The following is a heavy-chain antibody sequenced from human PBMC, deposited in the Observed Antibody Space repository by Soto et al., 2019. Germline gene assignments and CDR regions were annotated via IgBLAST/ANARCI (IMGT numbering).Heavy chain of an antibody. D-gene: IGHD4-17*01. CDR2: IWYDGSNK. CDR3: ARLMTTVTNAYYCYGMDV. J-gene: IGHJ6*02. Sequence: QVQLVESGGGVVQPGRSLRLSCAASGFTFSSYGMHWVRQAPGKGLEWVAVIWYDGSNKYYADSVKGRFTISRDNSKNTLYLQMNSLRAEDTAVYYCARLMTTVTNAYYCYGMDVWGQGTTVTVSS. V-gene: IGHV3-33*01. CDR1: GFTFSSYG.